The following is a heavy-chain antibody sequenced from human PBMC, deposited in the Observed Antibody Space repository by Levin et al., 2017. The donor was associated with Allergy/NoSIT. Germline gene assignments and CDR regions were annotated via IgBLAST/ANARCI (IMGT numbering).Heavy chain of an antibody. J-gene: IGHJ4*02. CDR2: INHSGST. D-gene: IGHD3-10*01. Sequence: SETLSLTCAVYGGSFSGYYWSWIRQPPGKGLEWIGEINHSGSTNYNPSLKSRVTISVDTSKNQFSLKLSSVTAADTAVYYCAGGSGEVPDYWGQGTLVTVSS. CDR3: AGGSGEVPDY. CDR1: GGSFSGYY. V-gene: IGHV4-34*01.